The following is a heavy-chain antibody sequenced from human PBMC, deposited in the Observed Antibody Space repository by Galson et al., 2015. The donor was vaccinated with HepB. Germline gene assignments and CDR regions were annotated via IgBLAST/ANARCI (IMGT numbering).Heavy chain of an antibody. CDR2: ISHSTLYT. V-gene: IGHV3-11*06. CDR3: ARVADADYGDHTHFDF. CDR1: GFTFSDYY. Sequence: SLRLSCAASGFTFSDYYMSWIRQAPGKGLEWLSYISHSTLYTNYADSVKGRFTISRDNAKNSLFLQINSLRAEDTAVYYCARVADADYGDHTHFDFWGQGVLSPSPQ. D-gene: IGHD4-17*01. J-gene: IGHJ4*02.